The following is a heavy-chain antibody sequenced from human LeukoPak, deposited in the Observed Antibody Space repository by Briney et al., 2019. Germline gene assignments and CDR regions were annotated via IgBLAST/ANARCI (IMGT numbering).Heavy chain of an antibody. CDR1: GFIFSSYW. CDR2: IKHAGSEN. D-gene: IGHD3-16*01. CDR3: ARIRGDYYLDY. J-gene: IGHJ4*02. V-gene: IGHV3-7*01. Sequence: GGSLRLSCAASGFIFSSYWRTWVRQAPGKGLEWVANIKHAGSENSYVDSVKGRFTISRDNTKNSLYLQINSLRVEATAVYYCARIRGDYYLDYWGQGTLVTVSS.